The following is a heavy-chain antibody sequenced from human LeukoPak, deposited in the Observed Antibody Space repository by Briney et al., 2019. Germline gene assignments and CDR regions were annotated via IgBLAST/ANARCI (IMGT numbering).Heavy chain of an antibody. Sequence: GGSLRLSCAASGFTFSSYSMNWVRQAPGKGLEWVSSISSSSSYIYYADSVKGRLTISRDNAKNSLYLQMNSLRAEDTAVYYCARDPLTRPFDYWGQGTLVTVSS. CDR1: GFTFSSYS. CDR3: ARDPLTRPFDY. V-gene: IGHV3-21*01. CDR2: ISSSSSYI. J-gene: IGHJ4*02.